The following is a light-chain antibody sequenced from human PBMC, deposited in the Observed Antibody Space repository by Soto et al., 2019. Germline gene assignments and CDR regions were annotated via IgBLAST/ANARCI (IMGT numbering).Light chain of an antibody. Sequence: ILTQSPATLSLSLGERATLSCRASQGISNYLAWYQQKPGQAPRLLIYAASNRATGIPARFSGSGSGTDFTLTISSLEPEDCAVYYCQQCGNWPLTFGGGTKVEIK. CDR3: QQCGNWPLT. V-gene: IGKV3-11*01. CDR1: QGISNY. J-gene: IGKJ4*01. CDR2: AAS.